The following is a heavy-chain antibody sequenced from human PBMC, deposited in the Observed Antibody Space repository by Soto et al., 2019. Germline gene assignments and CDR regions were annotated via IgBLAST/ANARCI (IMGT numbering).Heavy chain of an antibody. CDR1: GGSISSGGYY. D-gene: IGHD5-12*01. CDR3: ARELTVATKNHAFDI. Sequence: QVQLQESGPGLVKPSQTLSLTCTVSGGSISSGGYYWSWIRQHPGKGLEWIGYIYYSGSTYYNPSLKSRVTISVETSKNQFSLKLSSVTAADTSVYYCARELTVATKNHAFDIWGQGTMVTVSS. J-gene: IGHJ3*02. V-gene: IGHV4-31*03. CDR2: IYYSGST.